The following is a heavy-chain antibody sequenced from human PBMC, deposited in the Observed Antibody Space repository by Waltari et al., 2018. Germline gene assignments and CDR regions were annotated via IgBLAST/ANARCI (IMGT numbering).Heavy chain of an antibody. V-gene: IGHV3-74*01. CDR2: INGDGGST. CDR1: GFTFSSYW. CDR3: TRTRYCSTTSCQVDWFDP. Sequence: EVQLVESGGGLVKPGGSLRVSCAASGFTFSSYWLHGVRQAPGKGLVWVSRINGDGGSTSYADSVKGRFTISRDNANNTLYLQMNSLRAEDTAVYYCTRTRYCSTTSCQVDWFDPWGQGTLVTVSS. J-gene: IGHJ5*02. D-gene: IGHD2-2*01.